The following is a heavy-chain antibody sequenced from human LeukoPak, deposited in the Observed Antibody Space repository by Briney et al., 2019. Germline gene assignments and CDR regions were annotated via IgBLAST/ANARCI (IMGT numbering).Heavy chain of an antibody. CDR1: GFTFSSYN. Sequence: GGSLRLSCAASGFTFSSYNMNWVRQAPGKGLEWVSYISSSSSTIYYADSVKGRFTISRDNAKNSLSLQMNSLRAEDTAVYYCARAKRNGFDIWGQGTTVTVSS. CDR2: ISSSSSTI. CDR3: ARAKRNGFDI. V-gene: IGHV3-48*01. J-gene: IGHJ3*02.